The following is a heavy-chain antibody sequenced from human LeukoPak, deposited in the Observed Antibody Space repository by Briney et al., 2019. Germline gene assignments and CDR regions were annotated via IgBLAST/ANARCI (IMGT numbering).Heavy chain of an antibody. J-gene: IGHJ6*03. CDR1: GYTFTSYG. CDR3: ARGVRSYYDSSGYFPSHYYYYMDV. D-gene: IGHD3-22*01. CDR2: ISAYNGNT. Sequence: ASVKVSCKASGYTFTSYGISWVRQAPGQGLEWMGWISAYNGNTNYAQKLQGRVTMTTDTSTSTAYMELRSLRSDDTAVYYCARGVRSYYDSSGYFPSHYYYYMDVWGKGTTVTISS. V-gene: IGHV1-18*01.